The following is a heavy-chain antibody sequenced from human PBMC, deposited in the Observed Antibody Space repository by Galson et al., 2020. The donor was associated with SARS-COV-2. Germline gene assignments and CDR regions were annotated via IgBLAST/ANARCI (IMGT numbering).Heavy chain of an antibody. Sequence: ASVKVSCKASGYTFTSYDINWVRQATGQGLEWMGWMNPNSGNTGYAQKFQGRVTMTRNTSISTAYMELSSLRSEDTAVYYCARGAGHQLLLVNYYMDVWGKGTTVTVSS. CDR1: GYTFTSYD. D-gene: IGHD2-2*01. V-gene: IGHV1-8*01. J-gene: IGHJ6*03. CDR3: ARGAGHQLLLVNYYMDV. CDR2: MNPNSGNT.